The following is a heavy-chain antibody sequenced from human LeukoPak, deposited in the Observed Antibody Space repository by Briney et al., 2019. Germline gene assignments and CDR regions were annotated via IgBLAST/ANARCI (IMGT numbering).Heavy chain of an antibody. CDR3: ARGYYDRSGSSNPFDS. V-gene: IGHV4-59*01. Sequence: SETLSLTRTVSGDSISSSYWSWIRQPPGKRLEWVGYVHYTGKTNYNPSLNNRATISVDMSKNQFSLTLTSVTLADTAVYYCARGYYDRSGSSNPFDSWGQGTLVTASA. D-gene: IGHD3-22*01. J-gene: IGHJ4*02. CDR1: GDSISSSY. CDR2: VHYTGKT.